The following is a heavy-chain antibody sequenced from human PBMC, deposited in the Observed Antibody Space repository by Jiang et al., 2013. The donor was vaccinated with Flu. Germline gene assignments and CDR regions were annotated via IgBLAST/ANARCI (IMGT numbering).Heavy chain of an antibody. J-gene: IGHJ3*02. V-gene: IGHV2-70*11. CDR2: IDWDDDK. CDR1: GFSLSTSGMC. CDR3: ARFVRGYYYDSSGYVDAFDI. D-gene: IGHD3-22*01. Sequence: KPTQTLTLTCTFSGFSLSTSGMCVSWIRRPPGKALEWLARIDWDDDKYYSTSLKTRLTISKDTSKNQVVLTMTNMDPVDTATYYCARFVRGYYYDSSGYVDAFDIWGQGTMVTVSS.